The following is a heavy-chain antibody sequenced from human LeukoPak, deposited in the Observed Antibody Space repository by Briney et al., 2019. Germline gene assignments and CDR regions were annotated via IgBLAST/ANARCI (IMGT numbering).Heavy chain of an antibody. Sequence: GSLRLSCAASGFTFSYYYMSGVRQAPGKGLEWIGEINHSGSTNYNPSLRSRVTISVDTSKNQFSLKLSSVTAADTAVYYCARGRSLWLHPIGYWGQGTLVTVSS. V-gene: IGHV4-34*01. J-gene: IGHJ4*02. CDR3: ARGRSLWLHPIGY. CDR2: INHSGST. D-gene: IGHD5-24*01. CDR1: GFTFSYYY.